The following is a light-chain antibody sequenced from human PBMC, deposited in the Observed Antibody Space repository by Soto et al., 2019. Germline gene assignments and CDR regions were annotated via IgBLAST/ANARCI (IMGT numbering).Light chain of an antibody. V-gene: IGLV2-23*01. Sequence: QSALTQPASVSGSPGQSITISCTGTNSDVGNYNLVSWYQQHPGKAPKFMIYEGSKRPSGVSNRFSGSKSGNTASLTISGLQAEDEADYYCCSYAGSSTYVFGTGTKLTVL. J-gene: IGLJ1*01. CDR3: CSYAGSSTYV. CDR2: EGS. CDR1: NSDVGNYNL.